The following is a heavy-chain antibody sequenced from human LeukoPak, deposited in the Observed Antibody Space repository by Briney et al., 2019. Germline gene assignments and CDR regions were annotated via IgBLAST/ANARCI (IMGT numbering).Heavy chain of an antibody. CDR3: ARDLNSGWSRYGLDV. CDR1: GFTFSDYW. CDR2: INADEDRA. D-gene: IGHD6-19*01. V-gene: IGHV3-74*01. J-gene: IGHJ6*02. Sequence: PGGSLRLSCAASGFTFSDYWMHWVRQAPGKGLVWVSHINADEDRAAYADSVKGRFTISRDNARNTLYLQMNSLRAEDTAVYYCARDLNSGWSRYGLDVWGQGTTVTVSS.